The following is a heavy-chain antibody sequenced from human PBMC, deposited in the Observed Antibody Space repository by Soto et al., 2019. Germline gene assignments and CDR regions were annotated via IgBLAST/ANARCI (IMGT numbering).Heavy chain of an antibody. Sequence: QVQLVQSGAEVKKPGASVKVSCKASGYTFTRNAIHWVRQAPGQRLEWIGKVDAGNGNTKYSQNFQGRVTITRDTSASAAYMELSTLGSEDTSIYYCARSETDYSTFDYWGQGTLVTVSS. CDR3: ARSETDYSTFDY. CDR1: GYTFTRNA. V-gene: IGHV1-3*01. CDR2: VDAGNGNT. J-gene: IGHJ4*02. D-gene: IGHD3-9*01.